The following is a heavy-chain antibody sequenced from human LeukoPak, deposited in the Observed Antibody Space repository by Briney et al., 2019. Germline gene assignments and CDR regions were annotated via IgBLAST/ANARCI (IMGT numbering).Heavy chain of an antibody. CDR3: ARDNSVRDEAWWFNP. CDR2: NSPSGGST. Sequence: GASVKVSCKASGGTFSSYAISWVRQAPGQGPEWMGENSPSGGSTTYAQKFQGRVTLTRDMSTSTDYLELSSLRSEDTAVYYCARDNSVRDEAWWFNPWGQGTLVTVSS. J-gene: IGHJ5*02. V-gene: IGHV1-46*01. D-gene: IGHD5-24*01. CDR1: GGTFSSYA.